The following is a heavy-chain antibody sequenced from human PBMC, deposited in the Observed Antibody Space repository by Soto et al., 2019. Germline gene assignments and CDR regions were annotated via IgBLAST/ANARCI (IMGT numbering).Heavy chain of an antibody. CDR2: IDPSDSYT. Sequence: PGESLKISCKGSGYSFTSDWISWVRQMPGKGLEWMGRIDPSDSYTNYSPSFQGHVTISADKSISTAYLQWSSLKASDTAMYYCARHESGGSHYYYYGMDVWGQGTTVTVSS. D-gene: IGHD2-15*01. V-gene: IGHV5-10-1*01. CDR3: ARHESGGSHYYYYGMDV. J-gene: IGHJ6*02. CDR1: GYSFTSDW.